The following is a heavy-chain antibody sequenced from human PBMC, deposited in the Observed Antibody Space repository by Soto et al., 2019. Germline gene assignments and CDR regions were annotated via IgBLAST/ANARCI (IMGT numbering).Heavy chain of an antibody. Sequence: GGSLRLSCAASGFTFSSYWMSWVRQAPGKGLEWVANIKQDGSEKYYVDSVKGRFTISRDNAKNSLYLQMNSLRAEDTAVYYCASSGSRVLFDYWGQGTLVTVSS. CDR1: GFTFSSYW. V-gene: IGHV3-7*02. J-gene: IGHJ4*02. D-gene: IGHD1-26*01. CDR3: ASSGSRVLFDY. CDR2: IKQDGSEK.